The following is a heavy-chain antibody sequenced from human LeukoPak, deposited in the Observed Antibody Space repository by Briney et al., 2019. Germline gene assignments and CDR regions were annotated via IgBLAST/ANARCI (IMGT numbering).Heavy chain of an antibody. CDR3: ERERWFDP. CDR1: GFTFSDYW. Sequence: GGSLRLSCAASGFTFSDYWMSWVRQAPGKGLEWVANIKRDGSEKYYVYSVKGRFTISRDNAKNSLYLHMNSLRVEDTAVYFCERERWFDPRGQGTLVTVSS. CDR2: IKRDGSEK. J-gene: IGHJ5*02. V-gene: IGHV3-7*01.